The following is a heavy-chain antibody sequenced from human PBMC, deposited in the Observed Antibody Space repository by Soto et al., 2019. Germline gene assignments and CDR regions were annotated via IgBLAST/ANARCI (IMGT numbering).Heavy chain of an antibody. V-gene: IGHV1-69*06. Sequence: SVKVSCKASGGTFSSYAISWVRQAPGQGLEWMGGIIPIFGTANYAQKFQGRVTITADKSTSTAYMELSSLRSEDTAVYYCARHRGTTVTFYYYYGMDVWGQGTTVTVSS. CDR3: ARHRGTTVTFYYYYGMDV. CDR2: IIPIFGTA. CDR1: GGTFSSYA. J-gene: IGHJ6*02. D-gene: IGHD4-4*01.